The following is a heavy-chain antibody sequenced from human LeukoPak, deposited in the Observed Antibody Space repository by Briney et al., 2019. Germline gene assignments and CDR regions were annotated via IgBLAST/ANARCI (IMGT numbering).Heavy chain of an antibody. CDR3: ARDETSSAYGMDV. CDR2: ISSSGSTI. CDR1: GFTFSDYY. J-gene: IGHJ6*02. V-gene: IGHV3-11*01. Sequence: SGGSLRLSCAAPGFTFSDYYMSWIRQAPGKGLEWVSYISSSGSTIYYADSVKGRFTISRDNAKNSLYLQMNSLRAEDTAVYYCARDETSSAYGMDVWGQGTTVTVSS.